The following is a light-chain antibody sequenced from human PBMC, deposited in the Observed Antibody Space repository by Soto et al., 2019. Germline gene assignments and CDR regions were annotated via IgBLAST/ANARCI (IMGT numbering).Light chain of an antibody. CDR3: ASITRSSTWM. V-gene: IGLV2-14*01. CDR2: EVS. Sequence: QSALTQPASVSGSPGQSITISCTGTSSDIGAYNSVSWYQQHPDKAPKLLIFEVSNRPSGTSNRFSGSKSVNTASLTISGLQAEDEADYYCASITRSSTWMFGGGTKLTVL. J-gene: IGLJ3*02. CDR1: SSDIGAYNS.